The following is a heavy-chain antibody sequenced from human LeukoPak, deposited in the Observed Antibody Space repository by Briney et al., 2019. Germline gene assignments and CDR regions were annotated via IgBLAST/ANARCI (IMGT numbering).Heavy chain of an antibody. V-gene: IGHV7-4-1*02. D-gene: IGHD3-10*01. CDR2: INTNTGNP. CDR1: GYTFTSYA. CDR3: ARDFPVDFQARITMVRGEGYYFDY. Sequence: GASVKVSCKASGYTFTSYAMNWVRQAPGQGLEWMGWINTNTGNPTYAQSFTGRFVFSLDTSVSTAYLQISSLKAEDTAVYYYARDFPVDFQARITMVRGEGYYFDYWGQGTLVTVSS. J-gene: IGHJ4*02.